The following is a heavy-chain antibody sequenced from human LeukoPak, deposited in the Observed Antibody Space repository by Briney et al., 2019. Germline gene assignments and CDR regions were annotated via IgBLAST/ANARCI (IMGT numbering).Heavy chain of an antibody. V-gene: IGHV3-48*04. CDR3: AKSDTAMDYFDY. J-gene: IGHJ4*02. CDR1: GFTFSRYG. Sequence: PGGSLRLSCAASGFTFSRYGMHWVRQAPGKGLEWVSYISSSSSTNYAESVKGRFTISRDNAKNSLYLQMNSLRAEDTAVYYCAKSDTAMDYFDYWGQGTLVTVSS. D-gene: IGHD5-18*01. CDR2: ISSSSST.